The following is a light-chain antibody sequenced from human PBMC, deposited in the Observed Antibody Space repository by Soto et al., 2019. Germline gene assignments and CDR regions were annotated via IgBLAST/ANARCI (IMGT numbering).Light chain of an antibody. V-gene: IGLV2-14*01. CDR3: SSYTSSSTLYV. CDR1: SSDVGGYNY. J-gene: IGLJ1*01. CDR2: DVS. Sequence: QSALTQPASVSGSPGQSITISCTGTSSDVGGYNYVSWYQQHPGKAPKLMIYDVSNRPSGVSNRFSGSKSGNTASLTISGLQAEDEADHYCSSYTSSSTLYVFGTGTKLTAL.